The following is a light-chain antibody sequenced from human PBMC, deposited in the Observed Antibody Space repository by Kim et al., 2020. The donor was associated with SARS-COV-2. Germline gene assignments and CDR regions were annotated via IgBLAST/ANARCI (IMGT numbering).Light chain of an antibody. J-gene: IGKJ2*01. CDR3: HQSSSLPYT. CDR1: QSVGTN. CDR2: YAS. Sequence: SVTPKEKVTITCRASQSVGTNLPWYQQKPDQSPKLLLKYASQSISGVPSRFSGSGSGTEFTLTIYSLEAEDAATYFCHQSSSLPYTFGQGTKLEI. V-gene: IGKV6-21*02.